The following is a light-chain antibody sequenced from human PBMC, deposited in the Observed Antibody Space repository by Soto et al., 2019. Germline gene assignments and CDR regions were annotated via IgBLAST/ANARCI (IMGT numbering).Light chain of an antibody. CDR2: DNN. CDR3: GTWDSSLSAYV. J-gene: IGLJ1*01. V-gene: IGLV1-51*01. CDR1: SSNIGNNY. Sequence: QSVLTQPPSVSAAPGQKVTISCSGSSSNIGNNYVSWYQQLPGTAPKLLIYDNNKRPSGIPDRFSGSKSGTSATLGITGLQTGDEADYYYGTWDSSLSAYVFGTGTNVTVL.